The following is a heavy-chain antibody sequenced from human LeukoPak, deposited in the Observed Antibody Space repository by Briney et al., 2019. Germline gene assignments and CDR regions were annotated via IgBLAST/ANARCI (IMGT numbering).Heavy chain of an antibody. CDR1: GFTFDSYA. D-gene: IGHD3-22*01. Sequence: GGSLRLSCAASGFTFDSYAMNWVRHSPGKGLEWVAAISGSGERTFHADSVKGRFTISRDNSKNTLNLQMNSLRVEDTAVYYCAKSPGWYYYGSNAYYFDYWGQGTLVTVSS. CDR2: ISGSGERT. V-gene: IGHV3-23*01. CDR3: AKSPGWYYYGSNAYYFDY. J-gene: IGHJ4*02.